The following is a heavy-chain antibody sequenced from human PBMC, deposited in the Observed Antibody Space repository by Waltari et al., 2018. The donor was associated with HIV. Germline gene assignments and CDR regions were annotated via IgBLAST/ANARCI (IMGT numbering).Heavy chain of an antibody. CDR2: IHPSGTT. J-gene: IGHJ4*02. CDR1: GASFTGIY. D-gene: IGHD3-22*01. V-gene: IGHV4-34*01. Sequence: QWPIQQWGAGLVTPMETLSLTCAVSGASFTGIYWSFIRQPPGKGLEWIGEIHPSGTTNYNPSLKSRVTLSLQTSKSEFYLTLTSVTAADTAVYYCARRAGHSNGSQRLDHWGQGTLVSVSA. CDR3: ARRAGHSNGSQRLDH.